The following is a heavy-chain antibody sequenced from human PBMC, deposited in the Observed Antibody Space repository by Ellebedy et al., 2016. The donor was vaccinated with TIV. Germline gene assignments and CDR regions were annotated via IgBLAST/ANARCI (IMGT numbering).Heavy chain of an antibody. CDR2: MNPNSGNT. CDR3: ARVFATGLRHLPW. D-gene: IGHD2-15*01. J-gene: IGHJ4*02. Sequence: ASVKVSCXASGYTFTSYDINWVRQATGQGPEWMGWMNPNSGNTGYAQKFQGRISMTRNTSISTAYMELSSLRSEDTAVYYCARVFATGLRHLPWWGQGTLVTVSS. V-gene: IGHV1-8*01. CDR1: GYTFTSYD.